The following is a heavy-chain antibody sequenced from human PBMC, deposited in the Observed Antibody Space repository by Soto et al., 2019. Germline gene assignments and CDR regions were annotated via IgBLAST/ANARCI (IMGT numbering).Heavy chain of an antibody. CDR2: IKQDGSEK. CDR1: GFTFSSYW. J-gene: IGHJ6*02. Sequence: GGSLRLSCAASGFTFSSYWMSWVRQAPGKGLEWVANIKQDGSEKYYVDSVKGRFTISRDNAKNSLYLQMNSLRAEDTAVYYCAKEDYGEAMDVWGQGTTVTVSS. D-gene: IGHD4-17*01. V-gene: IGHV3-7*05. CDR3: AKEDYGEAMDV.